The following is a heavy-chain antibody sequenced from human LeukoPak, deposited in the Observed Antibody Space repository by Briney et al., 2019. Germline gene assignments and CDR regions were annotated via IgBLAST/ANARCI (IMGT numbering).Heavy chain of an antibody. V-gene: IGHV4-39*01. Sequence: SETLSLTCTVSGGSISSSSYYWGWIRRPPGKGLEWIGSIYYSGSTYYNPSLKSRVTISVDTSKNQFSLKLSSVTAADTAVYYCARQKVDYYDSSGYTPLPRYYYYYYGMDVWGQGTTVTVSS. CDR3: ARQKVDYYDSSGYTPLPRYYYYYYGMDV. CDR1: GGSISSSSYY. CDR2: IYYSGST. D-gene: IGHD3-22*01. J-gene: IGHJ6*02.